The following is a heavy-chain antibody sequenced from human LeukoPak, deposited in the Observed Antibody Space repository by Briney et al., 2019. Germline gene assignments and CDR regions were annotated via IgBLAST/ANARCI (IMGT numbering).Heavy chain of an antibody. D-gene: IGHD3-9*01. CDR1: GFTFSSYA. J-gene: IGHJ6*02. Sequence: GGSLRLSCAASGFTFSSYAMSWVRQAPGKGLEWVSAISGSGGSTYYADSVKGRFTISGDNSKNTLSLQMNSLRAEDTAVSYCARTTYYDILTGSYYYPGMDVWGQGTTVTVSS. CDR2: ISGSGGST. CDR3: ARTTYYDILTGSYYYPGMDV. V-gene: IGHV3-23*01.